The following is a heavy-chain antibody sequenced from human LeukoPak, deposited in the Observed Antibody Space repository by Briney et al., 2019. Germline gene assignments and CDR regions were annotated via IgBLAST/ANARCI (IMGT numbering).Heavy chain of an antibody. D-gene: IGHD3-3*01. V-gene: IGHV3-23*01. Sequence: PGGSLRLSCAASGFTFSSYSMNWVRQAPGKGLEWVSAISGSGGSTYYADSVKGRFTISRDNSKNTLYLQMNSLRAEDTAVYYCAKQSSDFGVVRAPDYWGQGTLVTVSS. CDR2: ISGSGGST. J-gene: IGHJ4*02. CDR3: AKQSSDFGVVRAPDY. CDR1: GFTFSSYS.